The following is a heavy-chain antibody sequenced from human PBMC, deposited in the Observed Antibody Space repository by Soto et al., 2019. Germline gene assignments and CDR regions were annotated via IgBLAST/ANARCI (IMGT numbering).Heavy chain of an antibody. V-gene: IGHV3-23*01. Sequence: VQLLESGGGLVQPGGSLRLSCAASGFTFSSYAMNWVRQTPGEGLEWVSGISDSGGSPYYADSVKGRFTISRDNSKNTLYLQMDSLRAEDTGVYYCARYALCLSPWWYNGFDRWGQGTLVSVSS. CDR3: ARYALCLSPWWYNGFDR. CDR1: GFTFSSYA. CDR2: ISDSGGSP. D-gene: IGHD2-8*02. J-gene: IGHJ5*02.